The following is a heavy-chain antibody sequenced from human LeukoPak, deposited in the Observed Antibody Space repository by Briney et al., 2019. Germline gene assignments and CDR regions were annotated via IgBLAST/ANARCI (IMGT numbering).Heavy chain of an antibody. Sequence: LSLTCAVYGGSFSGYYWSWIRQPPGKGLEWVSYISSSGSTIYYADSVKGRFTISRDNAKNSLYLQMNSLRAEDTAVYYCARDYYYDSPGYGYWGQGTLVTVSS. J-gene: IGHJ4*02. D-gene: IGHD3-22*01. CDR3: ARDYYYDSPGYGY. CDR2: ISSSGSTI. CDR1: GGSFSGYY. V-gene: IGHV3-11*01.